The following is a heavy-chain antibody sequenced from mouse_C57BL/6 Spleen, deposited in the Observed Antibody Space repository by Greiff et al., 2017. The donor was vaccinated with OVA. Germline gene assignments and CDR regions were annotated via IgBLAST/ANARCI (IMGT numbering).Heavy chain of an antibody. CDR2: INYDGSST. J-gene: IGHJ2*01. D-gene: IGHD2-3*01. V-gene: IGHV5-16*01. Sequence: VQLQASLGGLVQPGSSMKLSCTASGFTFSDSYMALFRQVPEKGLELVSNINYDGSSTYYLASLKSRFIISRDNEKNILYLQMSSRKSEDTATYYCAREYDGFDYWGQGTTLTVSS. CDR3: AREYDGFDY. CDR1: GFTFSDSY.